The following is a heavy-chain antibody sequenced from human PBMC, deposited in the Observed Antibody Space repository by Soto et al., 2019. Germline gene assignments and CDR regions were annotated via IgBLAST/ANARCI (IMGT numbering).Heavy chain of an antibody. V-gene: IGHV1-69*17. CDR2: IIPIIGVT. CDR1: GDTFNSYV. J-gene: IGHJ4*02. CDR3: ARESLGAKGAED. D-gene: IGHD3-16*01. Sequence: QVQLVQSGAEVKRPGSSVKVSCESSGDTFNSYVISWVRQAPGQGLEWMGGIIPIIGVTHYAQKFQGRVTISALSSTGTAYMDMTNLGSEDTALYYCARESLGAKGAEDWGQGTLVTVSS.